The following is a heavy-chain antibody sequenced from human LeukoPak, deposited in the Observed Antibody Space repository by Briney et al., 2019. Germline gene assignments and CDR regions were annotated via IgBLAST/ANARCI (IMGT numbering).Heavy chain of an antibody. Sequence: SETLSLTCTVSGGSISSGDYYWSWIRQPPGKGLEWIGYIYYSGSTYYNPSLKSRVTISVDTSKNQFSLKLSSVTAADTAVYYCATVIDRPPEYFQHWGQGTLVTVSS. CDR1: GGSISSGDYY. CDR3: ATVIDRPPEYFQH. V-gene: IGHV4-30-4*08. CDR2: IYYSGST. J-gene: IGHJ1*01. D-gene: IGHD3-10*01.